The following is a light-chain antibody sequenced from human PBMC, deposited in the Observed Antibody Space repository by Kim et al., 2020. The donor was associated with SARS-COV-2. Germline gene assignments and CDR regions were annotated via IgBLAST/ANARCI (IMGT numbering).Light chain of an antibody. Sequence: LSPGERATPSCRASQSVSNYLAWFQQKPGQAPRLLIFDAFNRATGIPARFSGSGSGTDFTLTISSLEPDDFAAYYCQQRDTWPLTFGGGTKVDIK. J-gene: IGKJ4*01. CDR2: DAF. CDR3: QQRDTWPLT. V-gene: IGKV3-11*01. CDR1: QSVSNY.